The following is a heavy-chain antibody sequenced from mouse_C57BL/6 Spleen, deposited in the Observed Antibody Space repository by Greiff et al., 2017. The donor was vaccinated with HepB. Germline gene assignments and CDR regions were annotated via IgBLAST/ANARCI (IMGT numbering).Heavy chain of an antibody. V-gene: IGHV1-5*01. CDR1: GYTFTSYW. J-gene: IGHJ4*01. CDR2: IYPGNSDT. Sequence: VQLQQSGTVLARPGASVKMSCKTSGYTFTSYWMHWVKQRPGQGLEWIGAIYPGNSDTSYNQKFKGKAKLTAVTSASTAYMELSSLTNEDSAGYYCTRTGYLYAMDYWGQGTSVTVSS. CDR3: TRTGYLYAMDY. D-gene: IGHD2-2*01.